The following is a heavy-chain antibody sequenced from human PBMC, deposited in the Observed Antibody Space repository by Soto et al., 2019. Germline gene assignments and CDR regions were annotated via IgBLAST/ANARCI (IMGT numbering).Heavy chain of an antibody. Sequence: SETLSLTCTVSGGSISSGGYYWSGIRQHPGKGLEWIGYIYYSGSTYYNPSLKSRVTISVDTSKNQFSLKLSSVTAADTAVYYCARARWLYFDYWGQGTLVTVSS. CDR2: IYYSGST. CDR3: ARARWLYFDY. CDR1: GGSISSGGYY. J-gene: IGHJ4*02. D-gene: IGHD3-10*01. V-gene: IGHV4-31*03.